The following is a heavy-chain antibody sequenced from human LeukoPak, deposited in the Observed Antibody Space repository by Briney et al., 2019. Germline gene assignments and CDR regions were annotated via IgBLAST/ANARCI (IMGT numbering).Heavy chain of an antibody. CDR3: ARDPGIAAAVEFDY. CDR1: GGSISSYY. J-gene: IGHJ4*02. CDR2: IYYSGST. D-gene: IGHD6-13*01. Sequence: SETLSLTCTFSGGSISSYYWGWIRQPPGKGLEWIGSIYYSGSTYYNPSLKSRVTISVDTSKNQFSLKLSSVTAADTAVYYCARDPGIAAAVEFDYWGQGTLVTVSS. V-gene: IGHV4-39*07.